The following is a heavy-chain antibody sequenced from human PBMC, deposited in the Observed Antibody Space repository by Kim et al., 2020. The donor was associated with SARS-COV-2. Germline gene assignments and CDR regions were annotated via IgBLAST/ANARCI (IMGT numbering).Heavy chain of an antibody. CDR3: ARSSGLYGLDV. CDR2: G. J-gene: IGHJ6*02. V-gene: IGHV1-69*02. Sequence: GNYAPKFQGRITITADKSSTTGYMDLSSLRSEDTTVYFCARSSGLYGLDVWGQGTTVIVSS. D-gene: IGHD3-10*01.